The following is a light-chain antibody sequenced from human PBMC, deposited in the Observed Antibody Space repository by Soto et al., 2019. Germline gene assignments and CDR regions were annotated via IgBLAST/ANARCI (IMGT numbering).Light chain of an antibody. V-gene: IGKV3-15*01. CDR3: RRYNSWPLS. Sequence: EIVMTQSPATLSVSPGERATLSCRASQGIGSTLAWYQQKPGQTPKLLIYGASTRATGVPARFSGGGSGTEFTLTIHSLQYEDFAVYYCRRYNSWPLSFGGGTKVEIK. J-gene: IGKJ4*01. CDR1: QGIGST. CDR2: GAS.